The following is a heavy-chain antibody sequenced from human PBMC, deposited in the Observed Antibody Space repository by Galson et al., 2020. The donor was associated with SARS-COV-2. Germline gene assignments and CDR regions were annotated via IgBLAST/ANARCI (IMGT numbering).Heavy chain of an antibody. Sequence: SETLSLTCAVYGGSFSGYSCTWIRQPPGKGLEWIGEINIGGNTNYSPSLRSRITVSVDPSKNQFSLNLRSVTAADTALYYCARGHRGVVPSPVLGLGPFYSYYYMDVWAKGTTVTVSS. CDR2: INIGGNT. V-gene: IGHV4-34*01. J-gene: IGHJ6*03. CDR3: ARGHRGVVPSPVLGLGPFYSYYYMDV. D-gene: IGHD3-10*01. CDR1: GGSFSGYS.